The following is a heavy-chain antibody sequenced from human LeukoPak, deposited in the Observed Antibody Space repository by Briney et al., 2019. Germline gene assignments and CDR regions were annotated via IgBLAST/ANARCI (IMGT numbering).Heavy chain of an antibody. V-gene: IGHV3-23*01. CDR3: ATGYSGYRRSYYYGMDV. Sequence: GGSLRLSCAASGFTFSTDAMTWVRQAPGKGLQWVSAISGSGGSTYYGDSVKGRFTISRHNSKNTLYIQMNSLGADDTAVYYCATGYSGYRRSYYYGMDVWGQGTTVTVSS. D-gene: IGHD5-12*01. CDR1: GFTFSTDA. CDR2: ISGSGGST. J-gene: IGHJ6*02.